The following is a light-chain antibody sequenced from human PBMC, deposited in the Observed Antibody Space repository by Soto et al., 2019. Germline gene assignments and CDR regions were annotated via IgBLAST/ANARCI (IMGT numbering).Light chain of an antibody. CDR2: DAS. Sequence: EIVLTQSPATLSVSPGERATLSCGASQSVSSNLAWHQQKPGQAPRILMYDASTRATGIPARFSGSGSGTDFTLTISSLEPEDFAVYYCQQHFNGPITFGQGTRLEIK. V-gene: IGKV3-15*01. CDR3: QQHFNGPIT. J-gene: IGKJ5*01. CDR1: QSVSSN.